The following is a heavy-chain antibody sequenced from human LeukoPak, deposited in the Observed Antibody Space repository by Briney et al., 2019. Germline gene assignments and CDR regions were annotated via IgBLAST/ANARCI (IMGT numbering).Heavy chain of an antibody. D-gene: IGHD1-7*01. J-gene: IGHJ4*02. Sequence: PGGSLRLSCAASGFTFSSYEMNWVRQAPGKGLEWVSYISSSGSTIYYADSVKGRFTISRDSAKNSLYLQMNSLRAEDTAVYYCARDWGTSSFDYWGQGTLVTVSS. CDR3: ARDWGTSSFDY. CDR1: GFTFSSYE. CDR2: ISSSGSTI. V-gene: IGHV3-48*03.